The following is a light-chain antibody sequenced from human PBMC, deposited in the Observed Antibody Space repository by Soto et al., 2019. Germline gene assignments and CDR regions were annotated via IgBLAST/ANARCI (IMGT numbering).Light chain of an antibody. J-gene: IGKJ5*01. CDR1: QNVANY. CDR2: ESS. Sequence: EIVLTQSPATLSLSPGERATLSCRASQNVANYLDWYQQKPGQAPRLLIYESSNRATGIAARFSGSGSGTEFSLTISSLQSEDFAVYYCQQYGSSFGQGTRLEI. CDR3: QQYGSS. V-gene: IGKV3-11*01.